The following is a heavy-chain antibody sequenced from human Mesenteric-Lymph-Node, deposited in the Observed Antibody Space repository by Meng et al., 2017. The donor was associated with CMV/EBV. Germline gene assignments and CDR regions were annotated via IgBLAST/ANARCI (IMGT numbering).Heavy chain of an antibody. CDR1: YFSGYY. V-gene: IGHV4-34*01. D-gene: IGHD2-2*01. CDR2: INHSGST. CDR3: ARLSPYIVVVPAAHRYFDY. Sequence: YFSGYYWSWIRQPPGKGLEWIGEINHSGSTNYNPSLKSRVTISVDTSKNQFSLKLSSVTAADTAVYYCARLSPYIVVVPAAHRYFDYWGQGTLVTVSS. J-gene: IGHJ4*02.